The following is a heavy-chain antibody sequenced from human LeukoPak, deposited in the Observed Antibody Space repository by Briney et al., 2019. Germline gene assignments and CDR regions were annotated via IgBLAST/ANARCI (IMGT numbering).Heavy chain of an antibody. CDR1: GFTFSSYW. CDR3: ARAAAVAGDLDY. D-gene: IGHD6-19*01. CDR2: INSDGSST. Sequence: GGSLRLSCAASGFTFSSYWMHWVRQAPGKGLVWVSRINSDGSSTSYTDSVKGRFTISRDNAKNTLYLQMNSLRAEDTAVYYCARAAAVAGDLDYWGQGTLVTVSS. V-gene: IGHV3-74*01. J-gene: IGHJ4*02.